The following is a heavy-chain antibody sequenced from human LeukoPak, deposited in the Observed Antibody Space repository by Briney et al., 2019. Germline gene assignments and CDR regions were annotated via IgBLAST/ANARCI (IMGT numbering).Heavy chain of an antibody. CDR2: ISGSGGST. D-gene: IGHD6-6*01. V-gene: IGHV3-23*01. CDR3: AKDGGIAARNAFDI. J-gene: IGHJ3*02. Sequence: PGGSLRLSCAASGFTFSNAWMSWVRQAPGKGLEWVSAISGSGGSTYYADSVKGRFTISRDNSKNTLYLQMNSLRAEDTAVYYCAKDGGIAARNAFDIWGQGTMVTVSS. CDR1: GFTFSNAW.